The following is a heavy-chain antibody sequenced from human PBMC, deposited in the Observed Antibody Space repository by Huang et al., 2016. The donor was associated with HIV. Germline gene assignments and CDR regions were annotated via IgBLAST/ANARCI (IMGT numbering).Heavy chain of an antibody. V-gene: IGHV4-39*01. CDR1: GGSISSSRYN. D-gene: IGHD6-19*01. Sequence: LQLQESGPGLVKSSETLSLICTVSGGSISSSRYNWGRLRQPPGKGPEWIGSIYYSGNTYYNPPLKSRVTISVDTSKNQFSLKVNSVTAADTAVYYCARHGRVAGHYYNNMDVWGRGTTVTVSS. J-gene: IGHJ6*02. CDR2: IYYSGNT. CDR3: ARHGRVAGHYYNNMDV.